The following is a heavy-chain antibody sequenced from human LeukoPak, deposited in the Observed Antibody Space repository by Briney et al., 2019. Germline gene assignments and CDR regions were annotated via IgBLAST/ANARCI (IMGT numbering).Heavy chain of an antibody. CDR1: GFTFSNYG. V-gene: IGHV3-23*01. CDR2: ISGSGAST. Sequence: GGSLILSCAASGFTFSNYGMSWVRQAPGKGLEWISAISGSGASTYYADSVKGRFTISRDNSKNTLYLQMNSLRAEDTAVYYCAKDLSYSSGWYFDYWGQGTLVTVSS. J-gene: IGHJ4*02. D-gene: IGHD6-19*01. CDR3: AKDLSYSSGWYFDY.